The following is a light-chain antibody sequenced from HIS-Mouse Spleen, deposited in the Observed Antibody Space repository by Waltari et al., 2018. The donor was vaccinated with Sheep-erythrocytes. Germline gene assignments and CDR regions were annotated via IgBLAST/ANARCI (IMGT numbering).Light chain of an antibody. J-gene: IGLJ3*02. V-gene: IGLV2-8*01. CDR2: EVS. Sequence: QSALTQPPSASGSPGPSVTISCPGTSSDVGCYHYVSWYQQHPGQAPNLMIYEVSKRPSGVPDRFSGSKSGNTASLTVSGLQAEDEADYYCSSYAGSNNWVFGGGTKLTVL. CDR1: SSDVGCYHY. CDR3: SSYAGSNNWV.